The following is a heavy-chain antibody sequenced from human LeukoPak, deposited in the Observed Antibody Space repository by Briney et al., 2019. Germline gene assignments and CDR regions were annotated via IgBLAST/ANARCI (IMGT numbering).Heavy chain of an antibody. CDR1: GFTFSTYW. CDR3: ARVLPVASRDY. CDR2: MKQDGSDK. J-gene: IGHJ4*02. Sequence: GGSLRLSCAASGFTFSTYWMSWVRQAPGKGLEWVANMKQDGSDKFYVDSVKGRFTISRDNAKNSMYLQMNSLRAEDTAVYYCARVLPVASRDYWGQGTLVTVSS. V-gene: IGHV3-7*01. D-gene: IGHD2-2*01.